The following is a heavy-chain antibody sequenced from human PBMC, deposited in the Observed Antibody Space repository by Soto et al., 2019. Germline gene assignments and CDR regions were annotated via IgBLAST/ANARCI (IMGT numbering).Heavy chain of an antibody. Sequence: SETLSLTCTVSGDSISSYSWSWIRQPPGKGLEWIGNIHYNGNTKYSPSLKSRVTISVDTSKNQFSLKLSSVTAADTAVYYCARDIVGAYDAFDIWGQGTMVTVSS. V-gene: IGHV4-59*01. D-gene: IGHD1-26*01. CDR2: IHYNGNT. CDR1: GDSISSYS. CDR3: ARDIVGAYDAFDI. J-gene: IGHJ3*02.